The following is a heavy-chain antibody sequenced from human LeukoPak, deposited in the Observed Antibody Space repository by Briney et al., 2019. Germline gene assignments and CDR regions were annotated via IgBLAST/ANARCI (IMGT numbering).Heavy chain of an antibody. Sequence: GASVKVSCKASGYTFTSYGISWVRQAPGQGLEWMGWISAYNGNTNYAQKLQGRVTMTTDTSTSTAYMELRSLRSDDTAVYYCARDFSNDFWSGYLWPERKGNWFDPWGQGTLVTVSS. V-gene: IGHV1-18*01. CDR1: GYTFTSYG. CDR3: ARDFSNDFWSGYLWPERKGNWFDP. J-gene: IGHJ5*02. CDR2: ISAYNGNT. D-gene: IGHD3-3*01.